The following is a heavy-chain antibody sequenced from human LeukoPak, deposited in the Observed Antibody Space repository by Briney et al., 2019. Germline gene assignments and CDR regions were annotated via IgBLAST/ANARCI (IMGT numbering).Heavy chain of an antibody. CDR3: AKDSAYYYDSSGYYYD. V-gene: IGHV3-30*04. CDR2: ISHDGSNK. CDR1: GFTFSSYA. Sequence: GGSLRLSCAASGFTFSSYAMHWVCQAPGKGLEWVAVISHDGSNKYNADSVKGRFTISRDNSKNTLYLQMNSLRAEDTAMYYCAKDSAYYYDSSGYYYDWGQGTLVTVSS. D-gene: IGHD3-22*01. J-gene: IGHJ4*02.